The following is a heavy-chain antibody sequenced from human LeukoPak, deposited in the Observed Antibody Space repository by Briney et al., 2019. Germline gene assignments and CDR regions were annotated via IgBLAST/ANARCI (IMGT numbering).Heavy chain of an antibody. CDR2: INSDESST. Sequence: GGSLRLSCAASGFTFSSHWMHWVRQAPGKGLVWVSRINSDESSTSYADSVKGRFTISRDNAKSTLYLQMNSLRAEDTGVYYCAKDSSSFDYWGQGTLVTVSS. J-gene: IGHJ4*02. D-gene: IGHD6-6*01. CDR3: AKDSSSFDY. V-gene: IGHV3-74*01. CDR1: GFTFSSHW.